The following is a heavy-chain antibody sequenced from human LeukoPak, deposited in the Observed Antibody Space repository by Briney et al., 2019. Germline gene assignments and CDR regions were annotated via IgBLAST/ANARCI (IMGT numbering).Heavy chain of an antibody. CDR2: ISSSSSYI. CDR3: ARSSPHCSSTSCYNDAFDI. V-gene: IGHV3-21*01. J-gene: IGHJ3*02. D-gene: IGHD2-2*02. Sequence: GGSLRLSCAASGFTFSSYSMNWVRQAPGKGLEWVSSISSSSSYIYYADSVKGRFTISRDNATNSLYLQMNSLRAEDTAVYYCARSSPHCSSTSCYNDAFDIWGQGTMVTVSS. CDR1: GFTFSSYS.